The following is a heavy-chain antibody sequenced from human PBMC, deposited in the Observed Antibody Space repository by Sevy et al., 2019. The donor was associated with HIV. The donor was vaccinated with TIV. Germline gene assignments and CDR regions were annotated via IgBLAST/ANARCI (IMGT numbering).Heavy chain of an antibody. D-gene: IGHD2-21*01. V-gene: IGHV1-2*06. CDR2: INTKSGGT. CDR3: ARETRDFDY. Sequence: ASVKVSCKASGYTFTGYYIHWVRQAPGQGLEWMGRINTKSGGTNYAQKFQGRVTMTRDMSISTAYMELSRLRSDDTAVFYCARETRDFDYWGQGTLVTVSS. J-gene: IGHJ4*02. CDR1: GYTFTGYY.